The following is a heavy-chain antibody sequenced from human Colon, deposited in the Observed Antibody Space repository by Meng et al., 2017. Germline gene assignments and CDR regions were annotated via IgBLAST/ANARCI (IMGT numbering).Heavy chain of an antibody. CDR2: ANTYWGST. J-gene: IGHJ4*02. V-gene: IGHV3-74*03. D-gene: IGHD3-16*01. CDR1: GFTFSTYG. Sequence: DVQLVECGGGLVQPGETLTLSWTVSGFTFSTYGMHWVRQRPGTGPAWDSIANTYWGSTQYDASVRSRITISRENAKNTLDLQMNSMMAGVTAVSYCGRDGEFTLPYDSWGLGTLVTVSS. CDR3: GRDGEFTLPYDS.